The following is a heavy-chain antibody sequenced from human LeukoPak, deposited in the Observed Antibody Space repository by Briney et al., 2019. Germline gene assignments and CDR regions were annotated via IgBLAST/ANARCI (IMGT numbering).Heavy chain of an antibody. Sequence: KSSETLSLTCTVSGGSISSSSYYWGWIRQPPGKGLEWIGSIYYSGSTYYNPSLKSRVTISVDTSKNQFSLKLSSVTAADTAVYYCAFLSLGMVDYWGQGTLVTVSS. CDR1: GGSISSSSYY. CDR3: AFLSLGMVDY. V-gene: IGHV4-39*01. D-gene: IGHD7-27*01. CDR2: IYYSGST. J-gene: IGHJ4*02.